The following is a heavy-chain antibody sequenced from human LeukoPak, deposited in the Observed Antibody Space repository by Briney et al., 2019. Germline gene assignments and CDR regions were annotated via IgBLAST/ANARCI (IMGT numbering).Heavy chain of an antibody. CDR1: GFTFSSYG. J-gene: IGHJ4*02. D-gene: IGHD3-10*01. CDR2: IWYDGSNK. CDR3: GRGSVGFGELNY. Sequence: PGGSLRLSCAASGFTFSSYGMHWVRQAPGKGLEWVAVIWYDGSNKYYADSVKGRFTISRDNSKNTLHLQMNSLRAEDTAVYYCGRGSVGFGELNYWGQGTLVTVSS. V-gene: IGHV3-33*01.